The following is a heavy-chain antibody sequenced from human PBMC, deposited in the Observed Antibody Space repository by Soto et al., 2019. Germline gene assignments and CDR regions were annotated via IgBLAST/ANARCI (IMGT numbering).Heavy chain of an antibody. V-gene: IGHV4-59*12. CDR2: IYYSGST. J-gene: IGHJ4*02. CDR3: AKDVNYDILAGYYYY. Sequence: PSEPLSLTCTVSGGSISSYYWSWIRQPPGKGLEWIGYIYYSGSTNYNPSLKSRVTISVDTSKNQFSLKLNSMTAEDTAVYYCAKDVNYDILAGYYYYWGQGTLVTVSS. D-gene: IGHD3-9*01. CDR1: GGSISSYY.